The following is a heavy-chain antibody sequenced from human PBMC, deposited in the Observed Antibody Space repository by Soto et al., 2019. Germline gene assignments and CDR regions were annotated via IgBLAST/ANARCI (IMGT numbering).Heavy chain of an antibody. CDR3: AKGGALFLDY. CDR1: GFTFSSYW. CDR2: INSDGSSI. J-gene: IGHJ4*02. D-gene: IGHD3-16*01. Sequence: EVQVVESGGGLVQPGGSLRLSCAASGFTFSSYWMHWVRQAPGKGLVWVSRINSDGSSISYADSVKGRFTISRDNAKNTLYLPMNSLRAEDTALYYCAKGGALFLDYWGLGTLVTVSS. V-gene: IGHV3-74*01.